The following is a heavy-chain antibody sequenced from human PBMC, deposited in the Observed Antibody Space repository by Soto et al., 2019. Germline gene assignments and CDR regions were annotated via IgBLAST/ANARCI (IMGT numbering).Heavy chain of an antibody. D-gene: IGHD6-6*01. CDR2: IKQDGSHK. V-gene: IGHV3-7*03. CDR1: GFIFSNYL. CDR3: ARIGYSSSSLDY. J-gene: IGHJ4*02. Sequence: PGGALRLSCSAYGFIFSNYLMTWVGQAPGKGLEWLANIKQDGSHKYYVDSVNGRFTISRDNAKNSVYLQMSGLRAEDTAVYYCARIGYSSSSLDYWGQGTLVTVSS.